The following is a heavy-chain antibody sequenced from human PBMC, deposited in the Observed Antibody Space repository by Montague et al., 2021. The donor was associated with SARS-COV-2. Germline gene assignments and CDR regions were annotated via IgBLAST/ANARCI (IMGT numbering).Heavy chain of an antibody. J-gene: IGHJ2*01. Sequence: TLSLTCTVSGGSISSGGYYWSWIRPHPGKGLEWIGYTYYSGSTYYNPSLKSRVTISVDTSKNQFSLKLSSVTAADTAVYYCARVLGGYCSGGSCYRGWYFDLWGRGTLVTVSS. CDR3: ARVLGGYCSGGSCYRGWYFDL. CDR2: TYYSGST. D-gene: IGHD2-15*01. CDR1: GGSISSGGYY. V-gene: IGHV4-31*03.